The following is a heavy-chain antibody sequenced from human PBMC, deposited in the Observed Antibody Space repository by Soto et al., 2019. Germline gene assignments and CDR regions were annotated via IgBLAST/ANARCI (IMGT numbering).Heavy chain of an antibody. CDR1: GYTFTDYY. CDR2: INPNSGGT. CDR3: ARKAYYYDSSGYYYFDY. V-gene: IGHV1-2*02. D-gene: IGHD3-22*01. J-gene: IGHJ4*02. Sequence: ASVKVSCKASGYTFTDYYMHWVRQAPGQGLEWMGWINPNSGGTNYAQKFQGRVTMTGDTSISTAYMELSRLRSDDTAVYYCARKAYYYDSSGYYYFDYWGQGTLVTVSS.